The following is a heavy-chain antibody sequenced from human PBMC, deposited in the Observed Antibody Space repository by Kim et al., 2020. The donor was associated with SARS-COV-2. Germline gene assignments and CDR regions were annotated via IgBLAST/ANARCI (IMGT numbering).Heavy chain of an antibody. Sequence: ASVKVSCKASGYTFTSYGISWVRQAPGQGLEWMGWISAYNGNTNYAQKLQGRVTMTTDTSTSTANMELRSLSSDDTAVYYCARDISNWADYYDSSGLAYWGQGTLVTVSS. V-gene: IGHV1-18*01. J-gene: IGHJ4*02. CDR3: ARDISNWADYYDSSGLAY. CDR1: GYTFTSYG. CDR2: ISAYNGNT. D-gene: IGHD3-22*01.